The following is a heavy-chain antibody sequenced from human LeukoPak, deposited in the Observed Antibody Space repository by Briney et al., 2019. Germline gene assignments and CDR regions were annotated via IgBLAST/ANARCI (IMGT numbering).Heavy chain of an antibody. Sequence: GGSLRLSCAASGFSFDDYGMSWVRQAPGKGLEWVSGINWNGGSTGYADSVKGRFTISRDNAKNSLYLQMNSLRAEDTALYYCARDGGDYYDSSGYYYYFDYWGQGTLVTVSS. CDR2: INWNGGST. V-gene: IGHV3-20*04. CDR3: ARDGGDYYDSSGYYYYFDY. D-gene: IGHD3-22*01. J-gene: IGHJ4*02. CDR1: GFSFDDYG.